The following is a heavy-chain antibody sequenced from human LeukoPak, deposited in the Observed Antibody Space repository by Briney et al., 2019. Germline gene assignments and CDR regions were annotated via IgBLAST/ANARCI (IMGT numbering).Heavy chain of an antibody. CDR3: AREDVVA. J-gene: IGHJ5*02. V-gene: IGHV3-30-3*01. D-gene: IGHD2-15*01. Sequence: GRSLRLSCAASGFTFSSYAMHWVRQAPGKGLEWVAVISYDGSNKYYADSVKGRFTISRDNSKNTLYLQMNSLRAEDTAVYYCAREDVVAWGQGTLVTVSS. CDR1: GFTFSSYA. CDR2: ISYDGSNK.